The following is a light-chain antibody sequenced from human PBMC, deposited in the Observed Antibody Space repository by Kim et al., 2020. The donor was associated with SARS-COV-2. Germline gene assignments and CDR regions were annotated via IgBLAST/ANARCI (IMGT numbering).Light chain of an antibody. CDR1: KWGDKY. Sequence: SVSPEQTAGITCLEDKWGDKYACWYQQKPGQSPVLVIYQDIKRPLGIPVRFSGSNSGNTATLTISGTQAMDEADYYCQAWDSSTGVFGTGTKVTVL. V-gene: IGLV3-1*01. J-gene: IGLJ1*01. CDR3: QAWDSSTGV. CDR2: QDI.